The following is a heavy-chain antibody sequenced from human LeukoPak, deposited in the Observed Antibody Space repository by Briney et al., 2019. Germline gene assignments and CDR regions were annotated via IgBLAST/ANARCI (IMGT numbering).Heavy chain of an antibody. J-gene: IGHJ3*02. Sequence: KSGGSLRLSCAASGFTFSSYSMNWVRQAPGKGLEWVSSISSSSSYIYYADSVKGRFTISRDNAKNSLYLQMNSLRAEDTAVYYCARDLKGDAFDIWGQGTMVTVSS. D-gene: IGHD3-9*01. CDR2: ISSSSSYI. CDR1: GFTFSSYS. CDR3: ARDLKGDAFDI. V-gene: IGHV3-21*01.